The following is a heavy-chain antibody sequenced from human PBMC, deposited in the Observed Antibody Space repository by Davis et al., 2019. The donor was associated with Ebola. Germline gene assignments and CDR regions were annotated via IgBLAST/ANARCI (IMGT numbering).Heavy chain of an antibody. CDR3: ARRRWLQGWFDP. CDR1: GGSISSSSYY. D-gene: IGHD5-24*01. CDR2: IYYSGST. Sequence: SETLSLTCTVSGGSISSSSYYWGWIRQPPGKGLEWIGSIYYSGSTYYNPSLKSRVTISVDTSKNQFSLKLSSVTAADTAVYYCARRRWLQGWFDPWGQGTLVTVSS. J-gene: IGHJ5*02. V-gene: IGHV4-39*01.